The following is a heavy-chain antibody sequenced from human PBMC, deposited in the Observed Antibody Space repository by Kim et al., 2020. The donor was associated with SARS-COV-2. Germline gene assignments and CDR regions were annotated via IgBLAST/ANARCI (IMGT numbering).Heavy chain of an antibody. CDR3: ARGGYYGSGSYYDY. D-gene: IGHD3-10*01. V-gene: IGHV3-7*01. Sequence: VDSVKGRFTISRDNAKNSLYLQMNSLRAEDTAVYYCARGGYYGSGSYYDYWGQGTLVTVSS. J-gene: IGHJ4*02.